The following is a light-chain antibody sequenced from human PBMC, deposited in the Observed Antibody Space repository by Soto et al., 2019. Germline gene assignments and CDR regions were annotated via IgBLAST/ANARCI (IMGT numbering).Light chain of an antibody. CDR1: QSVSSN. V-gene: IGKV3-15*01. CDR2: GAS. Sequence: EIVMTQSPATLSVSPGERATLSCRASQSVSSNLAWYQQKPGQAPRLLIYGASTRATGIPARFSGSGSGTEFTLTISSLQPEDFSVYYCQQYNNWPPIPFGQGTRLEI. CDR3: QQYNNWPPIP. J-gene: IGKJ5*01.